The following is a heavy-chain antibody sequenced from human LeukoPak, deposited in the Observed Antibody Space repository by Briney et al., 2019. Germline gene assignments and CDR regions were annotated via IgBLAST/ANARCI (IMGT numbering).Heavy chain of an antibody. V-gene: IGHV1-69*13. J-gene: IGHJ4*02. CDR2: IIPIFGTA. CDR1: GGTFSSYA. Sequence: SVKVSCKASGGTFSSYAISWVRQAPGQGLEWMGGIIPIFGTANHAQKFQGRVTITADESTSTAYMELSSLRSEDTAVYYCARGVVVETIGVGVGGFDYWGQGTLVTVSS. D-gene: IGHD3-9*01. CDR3: ARGVVVETIGVGVGGFDY.